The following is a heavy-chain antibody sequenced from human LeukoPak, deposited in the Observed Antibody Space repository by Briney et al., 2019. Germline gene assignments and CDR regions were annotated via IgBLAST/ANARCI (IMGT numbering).Heavy chain of an antibody. CDR1: GGSISSYY. Sequence: SETLSLTCTVSGGSISSYYWSWIRQPAGKGLEWIGRIYASGSTNYNPSLKSRVTISVDKSKSQFSLRLSSVTAADTAVYYCARHLLSSGYYSLFDYWGQGTLVTVSS. CDR3: ARHLLSSGYYSLFDY. J-gene: IGHJ4*02. V-gene: IGHV4-4*07. CDR2: IYASGST. D-gene: IGHD3-22*01.